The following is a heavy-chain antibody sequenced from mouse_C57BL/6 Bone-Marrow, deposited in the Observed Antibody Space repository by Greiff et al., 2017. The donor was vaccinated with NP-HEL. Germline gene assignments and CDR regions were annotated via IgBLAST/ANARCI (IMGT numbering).Heavy chain of an antibody. J-gene: IGHJ3*01. CDR3: ARAQATWFAY. Sequence: SGPELVKPGASVKIPCKASGYTFTDYNMDWVKQSHGKSLEWIGDINPNNGGTIYNQKFKGKATLTVYKSSSTAYMELRSLTSEDTAVYYCARAQATWFAYWGQGTLVTVSA. D-gene: IGHD3-2*02. CDR2: INPNNGGT. V-gene: IGHV1-18*01. CDR1: GYTFTDYN.